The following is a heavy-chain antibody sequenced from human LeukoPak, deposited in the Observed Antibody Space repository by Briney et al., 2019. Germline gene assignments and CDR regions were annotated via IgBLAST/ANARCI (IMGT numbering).Heavy chain of an antibody. V-gene: IGHV4-34*01. CDR1: GGSFSGYY. D-gene: IGHD3-16*01. CDR2: INHSGST. Sequence: SETLSLTCAVYGGSFSGYYWSWIRQPPGRGLEWIGEINHSGSTDYNPSFKSRVTISVDTSKNQFSLKLTSVTAADTAVYYCARGYVGSYVYYYYYGMDVWGQGTTVTVSS. J-gene: IGHJ6*02. CDR3: ARGYVGSYVYYYYYGMDV.